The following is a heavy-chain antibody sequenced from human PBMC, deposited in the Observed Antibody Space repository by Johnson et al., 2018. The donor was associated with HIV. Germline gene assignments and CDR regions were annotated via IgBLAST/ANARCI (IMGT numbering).Heavy chain of an antibody. J-gene: IGHJ3*02. D-gene: IGHD3-22*01. CDR3: ARQLKYYYDSSGYYYLSSAAFDI. CDR1: RFTFEDYA. V-gene: IGHV3-9*01. Sequence: EVQLVESGGGLVQPGRSLRLSCAASRFTFEDYAMHWVRQAPGKGLEWVSGINWNSGTVAYADYVQGRFTISRDNAKKSLYLQMNSLRAEDTAVYYCARQLKYYYDSSGYYYLSSAAFDIWGQGTMVTVSS. CDR2: INWNSGTV.